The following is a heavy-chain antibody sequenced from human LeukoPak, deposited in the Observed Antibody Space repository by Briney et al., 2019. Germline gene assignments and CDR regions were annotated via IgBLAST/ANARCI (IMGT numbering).Heavy chain of an antibody. Sequence: VASVKVSCKASGYTFTGYYMHWVRQAPGQGLEWMGWINPNSGGTNYAQKLQGRVTMTTDTSTSTAYMELRSLRSDDTAVYYCAVVEDILTGYYGHFDYWGQGTLVTVSS. CDR1: GYTFTGYY. CDR3: AVVEDILTGYYGHFDY. J-gene: IGHJ4*02. CDR2: INPNSGGT. D-gene: IGHD3-9*01. V-gene: IGHV1-2*02.